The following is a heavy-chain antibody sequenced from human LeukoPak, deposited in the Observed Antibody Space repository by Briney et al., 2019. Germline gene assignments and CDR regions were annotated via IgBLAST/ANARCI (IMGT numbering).Heavy chain of an antibody. V-gene: IGHV3-30*18. Sequence: PGRSLRLSCAASGFTFSSYGMHWVRQAPGKGLEWVAVISYDGSNKYYADSVKGRFTISRDNSKNTLYLQMNSLRAEDTAVYYCAKDSGSSSSAPGCYRGQGTLVTVSS. CDR1: GFTFSSYG. D-gene: IGHD6-6*01. CDR2: ISYDGSNK. J-gene: IGHJ4*02. CDR3: AKDSGSSSSAPGCY.